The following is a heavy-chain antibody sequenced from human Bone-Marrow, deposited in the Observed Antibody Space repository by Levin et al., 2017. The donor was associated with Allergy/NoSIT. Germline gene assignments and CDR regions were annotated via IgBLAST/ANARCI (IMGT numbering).Heavy chain of an antibody. CDR3: ARDGSSSGSYPGGYGMDV. D-gene: IGHD1-26*01. V-gene: IGHV3-33*01. CDR2: ICYDGSNK. Sequence: PGGSLRLTCAASGFTFSSYGMHWVRQAPGKGLEWVAVICYDGSNKYYADSVKGRFTISRDNSKNTLYLQMNSLRAEDTAVYYCARDGSSSGSYPGGYGMDVWGQGTTVTVSS. J-gene: IGHJ6*02. CDR1: GFTFSSYG.